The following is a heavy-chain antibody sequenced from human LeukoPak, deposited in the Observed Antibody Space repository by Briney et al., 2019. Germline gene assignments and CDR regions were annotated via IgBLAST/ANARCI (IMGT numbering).Heavy chain of an antibody. V-gene: IGHV3-23*01. Sequence: GGSLRLSCAASGFTFSNHGMNWVRQAPGKGLEWLSGISPRGGGTYYADSVKGRFTISRDDSKNTLSLQMNSLRVEDTAVYYCAKDLGPGGNYYYYMDVWGKGTTVTISS. CDR2: ISPRGGGT. CDR3: AKDLGPGGNYYYYMDV. D-gene: IGHD3-16*01. CDR1: GFTFSNHG. J-gene: IGHJ6*03.